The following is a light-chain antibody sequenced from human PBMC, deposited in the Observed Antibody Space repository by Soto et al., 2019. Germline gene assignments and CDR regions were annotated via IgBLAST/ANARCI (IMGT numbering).Light chain of an antibody. CDR2: DAF. CDR1: QSVGSS. CDR3: QQRTNWTPS. V-gene: IGKV3-11*01. J-gene: IGKJ4*01. Sequence: EILLTQYPATLSLSPGERATLSCGASQSVGSSLAWYQQRPGKAPRLLIYDAFIRATGIPARLSGSESGTELTLTISSIQNEDFEVYQCQQRTNWTPSFGGGTQVDIK.